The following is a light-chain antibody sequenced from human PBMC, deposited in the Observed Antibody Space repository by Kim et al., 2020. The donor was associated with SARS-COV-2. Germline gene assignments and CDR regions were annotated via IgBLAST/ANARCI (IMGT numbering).Light chain of an antibody. Sequence: GETTPPSCATRRVGSSYLAWYQQKPGQAPRLLISGASTRATGIPDRFSGSGSGTDFTLTISSLQSEDFALYYCQQYNNRPLTFGGGTKVDIK. CDR1: RVGSSY. J-gene: IGKJ4*01. CDR3: QQYNNRPLT. V-gene: IGKV3D-15*01. CDR2: GAS.